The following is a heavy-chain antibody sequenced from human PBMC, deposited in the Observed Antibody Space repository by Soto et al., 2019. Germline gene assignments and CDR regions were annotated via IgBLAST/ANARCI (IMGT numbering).Heavy chain of an antibody. V-gene: IGHV1-46*01. CDR3: ARDSWALGYCSSTSCPGRNWFDP. D-gene: IGHD2-2*01. Sequence: ASVKVSCKASGYTFTSYYMHWVRQAPGQGLEWMGIINPSGGSTGYAQKFQGRVTMTRDTSTSTVYMGLSSLRSEDTAVYYCARDSWALGYCSSTSCPGRNWFDPWGQGTLVTVSS. CDR1: GYTFTSYY. CDR2: INPSGGST. J-gene: IGHJ5*02.